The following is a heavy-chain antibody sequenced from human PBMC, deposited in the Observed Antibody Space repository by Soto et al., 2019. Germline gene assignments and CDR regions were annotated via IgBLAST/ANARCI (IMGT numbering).Heavy chain of an antibody. D-gene: IGHD2-21*01. CDR2: IYYSGTT. J-gene: IGHJ6*02. CDR3: AASCVACGGFNYYGMDV. CDR1: GGSISSGGYY. Sequence: LSLTCTVSGGSISSGGYYWYLIRQHPGKGLEWIGYIYYSGTTYYNPSLKSRVTISVDTSKNQFSLKLSSVTAADTAVYYCAASCVACGGFNYYGMDVWGQGTTVTVSS. V-gene: IGHV4-31*03.